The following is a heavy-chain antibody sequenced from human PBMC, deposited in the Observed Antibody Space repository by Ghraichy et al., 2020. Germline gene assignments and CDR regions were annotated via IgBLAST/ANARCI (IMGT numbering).Heavy chain of an antibody. CDR1: GGSISSYY. J-gene: IGHJ6*02. CDR3: AIATKLDYYYGMDV. V-gene: IGHV4-59*08. D-gene: IGHD5-24*01. Sequence: SETLSLTCTVSGGSISSYYWSWIRQPPGKGLEWIGYIYYSGSTNYNPSLKSRVTISLDTSKNQFSLKLSSVTAADTAVYYCAIATKLDYYYGMDVWGQGTTVTVSS. CDR2: IYYSGST.